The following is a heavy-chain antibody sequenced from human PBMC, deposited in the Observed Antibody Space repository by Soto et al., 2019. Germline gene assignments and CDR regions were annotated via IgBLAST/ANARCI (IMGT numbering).Heavy chain of an antibody. CDR3: ARGGTTYHGSEKYYYFYYYAMDV. V-gene: IGHV3-23*01. D-gene: IGHD3-10*01. CDR2: ISGGGGST. Sequence: GGSLRLSCAASGFIFTSYAMGWARQVPGKGLEWVSSISGGGGSTYYRDSVKGRFTISRDNSKNMLYLQMNGLRAEDTAVYYCARGGTTYHGSEKYYYFYYYAMDVWGQGTTVTVSS. J-gene: IGHJ6*02. CDR1: GFIFTSYA.